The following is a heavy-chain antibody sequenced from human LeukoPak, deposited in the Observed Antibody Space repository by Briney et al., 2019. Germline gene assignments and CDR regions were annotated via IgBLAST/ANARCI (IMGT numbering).Heavy chain of an antibody. Sequence: SETLSLTCAVYGGSFSGYYWSWIRQPPGKGLEWIGEINHSGSTNYNPSLKSRVTISVDTSKNQFSLKLSSVTAADTAVYYCARATALDYWGQGTLVTVSS. V-gene: IGHV4-34*01. CDR3: ARATALDY. J-gene: IGHJ4*02. CDR2: INHSGST. CDR1: GGSFSGYY.